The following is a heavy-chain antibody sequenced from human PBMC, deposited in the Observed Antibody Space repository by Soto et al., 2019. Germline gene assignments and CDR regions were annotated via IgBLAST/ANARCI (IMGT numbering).Heavy chain of an antibody. CDR3: ARRNPSSPYFDY. CDR1: GDSISSSSYF. D-gene: IGHD4-4*01. CDR2: IYHTGTT. Sequence: QLQLQESGPGLVKPSETLSLTCTVSGDSISSSSYFWGWIRQPPGKGLEWIGSIYHTGTTYYNPSLKSPVIMSVDTSKNQFSLELNSVTAADTAVYYCARRNPSSPYFDYWGRGTLVTVSS. J-gene: IGHJ4*02. V-gene: IGHV4-39*01.